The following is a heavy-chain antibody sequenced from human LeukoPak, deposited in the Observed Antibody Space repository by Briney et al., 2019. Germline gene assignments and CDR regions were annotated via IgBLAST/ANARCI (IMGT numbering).Heavy chain of an antibody. CDR2: ISNNNRNT. V-gene: IGHV1-18*01. CDR3: ARVNWDTTGFYPNRYFDS. Sequence: GASVRVSCKASGDIFTTYGITWVRQAPGQGLEWMGWISNNNRNTNYAQKLQGRVTMTTDTSTSTAYVDLRSLRSDDTAVYYCARVNWDTTGFYPNRYFDSWGQGTLVTVSS. J-gene: IGHJ4*02. CDR1: GDIFTTYG. D-gene: IGHD3-9*01.